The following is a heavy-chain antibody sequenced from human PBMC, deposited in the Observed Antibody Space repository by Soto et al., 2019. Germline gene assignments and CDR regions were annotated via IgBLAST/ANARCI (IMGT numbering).Heavy chain of an antibody. Sequence: SQTLSLTCVGSGDTVSSNSVAWNWVRQSTSRGLEWLGRTYYRSRWYSDYAVSVRSRIDINADTSKNQVSLQLNSVTPEDTAVYYCARSEEDSDYYYYGMDVWGQGTTVTVS. CDR1: GDTVSSNSVA. V-gene: IGHV6-1*01. D-gene: IGHD2-15*01. J-gene: IGHJ6*02. CDR2: TYYRSRWYS. CDR3: ARSEEDSDYYYYGMDV.